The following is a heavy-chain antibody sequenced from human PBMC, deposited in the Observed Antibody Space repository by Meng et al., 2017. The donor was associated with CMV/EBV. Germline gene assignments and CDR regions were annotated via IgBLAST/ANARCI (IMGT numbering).Heavy chain of an antibody. V-gene: IGHV4-61*01. CDR2: IYYSGST. CDR3: ARDRMVRGVISNYNWFDP. CDR1: GGSVSSGSYY. Sequence: GSLRLSCTVSGGSVSSGSYYWSWIRQPPGKGLEWIGYIYYSGSTNYNPSLKSRVTISVDTSKNQFTLKLSSVTAADTAVHYCARDRMVRGVISNYNWFDPRGQGTLVTVSS. J-gene: IGHJ5*02. D-gene: IGHD3-10*01.